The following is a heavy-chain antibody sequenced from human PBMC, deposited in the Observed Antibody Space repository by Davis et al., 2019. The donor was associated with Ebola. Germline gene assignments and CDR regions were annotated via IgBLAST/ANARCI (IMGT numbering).Heavy chain of an antibody. D-gene: IGHD3-16*01. CDR3: ARAGFGPPVWFDP. V-gene: IGHV3-53*01. CDR1: GLTVSTNY. J-gene: IGHJ5*02. CDR2: IYSNGTT. Sequence: GESLKISCAASGLTVSTNYMTWVRQAPGKGLEWVSLIYSNGTTFYADSVKGRFTISRDTSKNTLYLQMHSLRAEDTALYYCARAGFGPPVWFDPWGQGTLVAVSS.